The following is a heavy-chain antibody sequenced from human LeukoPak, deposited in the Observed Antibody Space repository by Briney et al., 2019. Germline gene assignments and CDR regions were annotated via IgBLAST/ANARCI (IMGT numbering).Heavy chain of an antibody. V-gene: IGHV3-48*03. J-gene: IGHJ4*02. CDR1: GFTFSSYE. D-gene: IGHD2-21*02. CDR3: ARDLNCGGDCYSGAFDY. CDR2: ISGSGSTI. Sequence: GGSLRLSCAASGFTFSSYEMNWVRQAPGKGLEWISYISGSGSTIYYADSVKGRFTISRDNAKNSLYLQMNSLRAEDTAVYYCARDLNCGGDCYSGAFDYWGPGTLVTVSS.